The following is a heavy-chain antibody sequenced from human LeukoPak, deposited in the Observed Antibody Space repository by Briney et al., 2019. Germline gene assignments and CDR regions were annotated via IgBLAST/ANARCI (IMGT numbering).Heavy chain of an antibody. Sequence: GASVKVSCKASGGTLSSYAISWVRQAPGQGLGWMGRIIPIFGTANYAQKFQGRVTITTDESTSTAYMELSSLRSEDTAVYYCARGTIPNYYDSSGYLPFDYWGQGTLVTVSS. J-gene: IGHJ4*02. CDR1: GGTLSSYA. CDR2: IIPIFGTA. CDR3: ARGTIPNYYDSSGYLPFDY. V-gene: IGHV1-69*05. D-gene: IGHD3-22*01.